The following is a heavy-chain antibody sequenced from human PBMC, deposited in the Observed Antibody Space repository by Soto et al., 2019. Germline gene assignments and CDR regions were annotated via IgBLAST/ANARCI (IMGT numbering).Heavy chain of an antibody. D-gene: IGHD1-26*01. J-gene: IGHJ6*02. CDR2: IIPLFGTA. CDR3: ASHSGSSPEGRYHYGMDV. V-gene: IGHV1-69*12. Sequence: QVQLVQSGAEVKTPGSSVKVSCKASGGTFSSYAISWVRQAPGQGLEWMGGIIPLFGTADYAQKSQGRVAIIADESTSTAYMELSSLRSEDTAVYYCASHSGSSPEGRYHYGMDVWGQGTTVTVSS. CDR1: GGTFSSYA.